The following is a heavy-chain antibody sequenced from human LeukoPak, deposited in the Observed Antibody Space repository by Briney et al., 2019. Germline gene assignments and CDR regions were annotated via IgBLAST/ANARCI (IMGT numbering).Heavy chain of an antibody. V-gene: IGHV3-23*01. Sequence: GGSLRLSCAASGFTFSSYAMSWVRQAPGKGLEWVSAISGSGGSTYYADSVKGRFTISRDNSKNTLYLQMNSLRAEDTAVYYCARGQWLVRGDGNYFDYWGQGTLVTVSS. CDR2: ISGSGGST. CDR1: GFTFSSYA. J-gene: IGHJ4*02. CDR3: ARGQWLVRGDGNYFDY. D-gene: IGHD6-19*01.